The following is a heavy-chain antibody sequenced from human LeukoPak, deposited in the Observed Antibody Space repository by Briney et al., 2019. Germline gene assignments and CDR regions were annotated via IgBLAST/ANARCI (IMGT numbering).Heavy chain of an antibody. CDR1: GFTFSSYA. D-gene: IGHD5-18*01. CDR2: ISGSGGST. Sequence: GGSLRLSCAASGFTFSSYAMSWVRQAPGKGLEWVSAISGSGGSTYYADSVKGRFTISRDNSKNTLYLQMNSLRAEDTALYYCAKDRPVDTAMGGLNTFEPWGPGTLVTVSS. CDR3: AKDRPVDTAMGGLNTFEP. V-gene: IGHV3-23*01. J-gene: IGHJ5*02.